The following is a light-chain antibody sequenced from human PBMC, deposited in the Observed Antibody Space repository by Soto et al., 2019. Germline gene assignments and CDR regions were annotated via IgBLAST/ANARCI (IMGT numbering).Light chain of an antibody. CDR1: QSVSSH. CDR2: DSS. J-gene: IGKJ1*01. CDR3: QQFGDWPS. V-gene: IGKV3D-15*01. Sequence: EIRMTQSPATLSVYSGDNATLSCRASQSVSSHVVWYQQKPGQAPRLLISDSSTRAPGIPARFSGSGSVTEFTLTISSLQSDDFAVYYCQQFGDWPSFGLGTKVEI.